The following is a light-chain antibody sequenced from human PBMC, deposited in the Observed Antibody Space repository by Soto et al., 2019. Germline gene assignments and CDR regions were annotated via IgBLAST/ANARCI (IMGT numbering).Light chain of an antibody. CDR2: GVT. CDR3: CSYAGSNTYV. Sequence: SALTKPASGNGVHGGWISITNNGTSSDVGSYNLVSWYQQHPGKAPKFMIYGVTKRPSGVSNRFSGSKSGNTASLTISGLQAEDEADYYCCSYAGSNTYVFGTGTKVTVL. J-gene: IGLJ1*01. V-gene: IGLV2-23*02. CDR1: SSDVGSYNL.